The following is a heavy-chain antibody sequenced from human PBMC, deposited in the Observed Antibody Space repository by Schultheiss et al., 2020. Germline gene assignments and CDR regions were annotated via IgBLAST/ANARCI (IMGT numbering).Heavy chain of an antibody. Sequence: GGSLRLSCAASGFTFSSYAMSWVRQATGKGLEWVSAISGSGGSTYYADSVKGRFTITRDNSKNTLYLQMNSLRAEDTAVYYCTRGAYGMDVWGQGTTVTVAS. CDR1: GFTFSSYA. J-gene: IGHJ6*02. CDR2: ISGSGGST. V-gene: IGHV3-23*01. CDR3: TRGAYGMDV.